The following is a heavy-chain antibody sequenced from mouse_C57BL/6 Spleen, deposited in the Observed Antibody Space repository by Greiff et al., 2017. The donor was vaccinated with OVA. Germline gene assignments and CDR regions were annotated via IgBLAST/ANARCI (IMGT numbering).Heavy chain of an antibody. CDR2: IHPNSGST. V-gene: IGHV1-64*01. J-gene: IGHJ2*01. D-gene: IGHD3-2*02. Sequence: VQLQQPGAELVKPGASVKLSCKASGYTFTSYWMHWVKQRPGQGLEWIGMIHPNSGSTNYNEKFKSKATLTVDKSSSTAYMQLSSLTSEDSAVYYCARWAAQTNYFDYWGQGTTLTVSS. CDR1: GYTFTSYW. CDR3: ARWAAQTNYFDY.